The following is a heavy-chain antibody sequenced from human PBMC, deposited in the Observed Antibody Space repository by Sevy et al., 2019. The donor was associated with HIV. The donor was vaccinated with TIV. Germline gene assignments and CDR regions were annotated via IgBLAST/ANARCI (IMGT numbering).Heavy chain of an antibody. J-gene: IGHJ2*01. CDR1: GFIFSDYA. V-gene: IGHV3-23*01. Sequence: GGCLRLSCAASGFIFSDYAMNWVRQAPGKGLEWVSSISGGDDSTYYADSVKGRFTVSRDNSKNTLYLQMNTLRAEDTDLYYCAKFGDYYDSGGYYWYFDFWGRGTLVTVSS. D-gene: IGHD3-22*01. CDR3: AKFGDYYDSGGYYWYFDF. CDR2: ISGGDDST.